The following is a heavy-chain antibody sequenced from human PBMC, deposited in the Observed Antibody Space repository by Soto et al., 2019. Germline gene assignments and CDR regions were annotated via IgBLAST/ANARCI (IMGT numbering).Heavy chain of an antibody. CDR2: INHSGST. J-gene: IGHJ6*03. V-gene: IGHV4-34*01. CDR3: ARSIVVVPAARRERNYYMDV. CDR1: GGSFSGYY. D-gene: IGHD2-2*01. Sequence: SETLSLTCAVYGGSFSGYYWSWIRQPPGKGLEWIGEINHSGSTNYNPSLKSRVTISVDTSKNQFSLKLSSVTAADTAVYYCARSIVVVPAARRERNYYMDVWGKGTTVTVSS.